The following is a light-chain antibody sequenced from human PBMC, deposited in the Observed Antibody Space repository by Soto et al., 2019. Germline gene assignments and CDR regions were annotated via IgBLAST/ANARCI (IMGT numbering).Light chain of an antibody. Sequence: IPMTQSPSTLSASVGDRVTITCRASQSISSWLAWYQQKPGKAPKLLIYDASSLESGVPSRFSGSGSGTEFTLTISSLQPDDFATYYCQQYNSYSFGQGTKV. V-gene: IGKV1-5*01. CDR1: QSISSW. J-gene: IGKJ1*01. CDR3: QQYNSYS. CDR2: DAS.